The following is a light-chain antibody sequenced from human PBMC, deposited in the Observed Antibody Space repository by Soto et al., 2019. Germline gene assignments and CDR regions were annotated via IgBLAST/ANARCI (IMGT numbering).Light chain of an antibody. CDR2: DAS. V-gene: IGKV3-15*01. CDR1: ESVSRN. Sequence: EIVLTQSPATLSSSPGERATLSCRASESVSRNLAWYQQKPGQAPRLLIYDASTRATGIPDRFSGGGSGTEFTLTISRLQSEDFVVYYCQKYNSWPPITFGQGTRLEIK. J-gene: IGKJ5*01. CDR3: QKYNSWPPIT.